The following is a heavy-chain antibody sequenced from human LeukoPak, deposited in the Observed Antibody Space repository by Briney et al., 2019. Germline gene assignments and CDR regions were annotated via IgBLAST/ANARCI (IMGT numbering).Heavy chain of an antibody. D-gene: IGHD1-7*01. CDR3: ARDIGWNYADY. J-gene: IGHJ4*02. Sequence: ASVKVSCKASGYTFTSFGISWVRQAPGQGLEWMGWINAGNGNTKYSQKFQGGVSITRDTSASTAYMELSSLRSEDTAVYYCARDIGWNYADYWGQGTLVTVSS. CDR1: GYTFTSFG. V-gene: IGHV1-3*01. CDR2: INAGNGNT.